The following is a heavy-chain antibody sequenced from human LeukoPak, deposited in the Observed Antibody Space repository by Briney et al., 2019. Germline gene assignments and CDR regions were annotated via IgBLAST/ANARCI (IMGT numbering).Heavy chain of an antibody. V-gene: IGHV3-30*04. CDR3: AKDLSGPGWFDP. Sequence: PGGSLRLSCAASGFTFSSYAMHWVRQAPGKGLEWVAVISYDGSNKYYADSVEGRFTISRDNSKNTLYLQMNSLRAEDTAVYYCAKDLSGPGWFDPWGQGTLVTVSS. CDR1: GFTFSSYA. CDR2: ISYDGSNK. J-gene: IGHJ5*02.